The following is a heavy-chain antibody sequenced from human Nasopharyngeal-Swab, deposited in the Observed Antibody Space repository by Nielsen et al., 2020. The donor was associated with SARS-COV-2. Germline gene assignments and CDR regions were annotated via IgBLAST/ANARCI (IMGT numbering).Heavy chain of an antibody. J-gene: IGHJ3*02. D-gene: IGHD1-14*01. CDR2: ISCDDGTR. CDR1: GYSFNTYY. V-gene: IGHV1-46*02. CDR3: ARGPNPHNAFDI. Sequence: ASVKVPCKASGYSFNTYYMYWVRQAPGQALEWMGLISCDDGTRNYAQKFRGRVTMTRDTSTNTVYLDLSSLQSEDTAVYYCARGPNPHNAFDIWGQGTMVTVSS.